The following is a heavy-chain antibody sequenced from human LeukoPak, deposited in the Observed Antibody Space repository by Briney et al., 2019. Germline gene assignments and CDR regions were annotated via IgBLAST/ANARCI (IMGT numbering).Heavy chain of an antibody. D-gene: IGHD4-17*01. CDR2: IHYSGST. CDR1: GGSMSSSNYY. CDR3: ARRGLGTTPYFDY. V-gene: IGHV4-39*01. Sequence: SETLSPTCTVSGGSMSSSNYYWGWIRQPPGRGLEWIGSIHYSGSTYYNPSLKSRVTISVDTSKNQFSLKLSSVTAADTAVYYCARRGLGTTPYFDYWGQGTLVTVSS. J-gene: IGHJ4*02.